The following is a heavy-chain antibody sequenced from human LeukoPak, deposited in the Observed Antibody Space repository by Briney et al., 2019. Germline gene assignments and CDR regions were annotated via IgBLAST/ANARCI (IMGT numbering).Heavy chain of an antibody. Sequence: GASVKVSCKVSGYTPTELSMNWVRQAPGKGLEWMGRFDPEDGETIYTQKFQGRVTMTEDTSTDTAHMELTSLRSEDTAVYYCATDFYRGLQFDYWGQGTLVIVSS. V-gene: IGHV1-24*01. D-gene: IGHD2/OR15-2a*01. CDR2: FDPEDGET. CDR1: GYTPTELS. J-gene: IGHJ4*02. CDR3: ATDFYRGLQFDY.